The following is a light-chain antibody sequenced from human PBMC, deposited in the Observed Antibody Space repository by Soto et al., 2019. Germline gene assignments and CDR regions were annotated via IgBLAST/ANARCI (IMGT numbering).Light chain of an antibody. CDR2: EVS. J-gene: IGLJ3*02. CDR3: TSYTSSDNRV. V-gene: IGLV2-14*01. Sequence: QSALTQPACVSGSPGQSITISCTGTSSDVGGYNHVSWYQQYPGKAPKLIIYEVSNRPSGVSNRFSGSKSGNTASLTISGLQAEDEADYYCTSYTSSDNRVFGGGTKLTVL. CDR1: SSDVGGYNH.